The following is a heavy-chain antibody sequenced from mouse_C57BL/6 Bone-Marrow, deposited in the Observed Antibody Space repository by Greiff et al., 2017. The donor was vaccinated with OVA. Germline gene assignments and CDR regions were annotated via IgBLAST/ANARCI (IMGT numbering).Heavy chain of an antibody. V-gene: IGHV5-12*01. Sequence: EVKLVESGGGLVQPGGSLKLSCAASGFTFSDYYMYWVRQTPEKRLEWVAYISNGGGSTYYPDTVKGRFTISRDNAKNTPYLQMSRLKSEDTAMYYCARQGYYAMDYWGQGTSVTVSS. CDR3: ARQGYYAMDY. J-gene: IGHJ4*01. CDR2: ISNGGGST. CDR1: GFTFSDYY.